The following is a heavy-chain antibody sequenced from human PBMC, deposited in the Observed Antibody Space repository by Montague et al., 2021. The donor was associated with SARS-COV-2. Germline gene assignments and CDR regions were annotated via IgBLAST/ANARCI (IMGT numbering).Heavy chain of an antibody. V-gene: IGHV4-4*07. Sequence: SETLSLTCTVSGASINYYYWHWLRQSAAKGLEWIGRIYSSGNANYSPSLQSRVTMSVDTSQNQFSLKLNSLTAADTAVYYCARGDHRQSGSWYCFDPWGQGALVTVSS. J-gene: IGHJ5*02. CDR2: IYSSGNA. CDR1: GASINYYY. CDR3: ARGDHRQSGSWYCFDP. D-gene: IGHD6-13*01.